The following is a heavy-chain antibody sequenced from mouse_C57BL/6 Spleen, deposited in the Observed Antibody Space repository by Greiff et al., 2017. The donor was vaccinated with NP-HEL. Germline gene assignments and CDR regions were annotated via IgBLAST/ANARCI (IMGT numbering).Heavy chain of an antibody. D-gene: IGHD1-1*01. J-gene: IGHJ3*01. V-gene: IGHV5-17*01. CDR3: ARDYYGSSSAWFAY. CDR1: GFTFSDYG. Sequence: EVHLVESGGGLVKPGGSLKLSCAASGFTFSDYGMHWVRQAPEKGLEWVAYISSGSSTIYYAETVKGRFTLSRDNAKNTLFLQMTSLRSEDTAMYYCARDYYGSSSAWFAYWGQGTLVTVSA. CDR2: ISSGSSTI.